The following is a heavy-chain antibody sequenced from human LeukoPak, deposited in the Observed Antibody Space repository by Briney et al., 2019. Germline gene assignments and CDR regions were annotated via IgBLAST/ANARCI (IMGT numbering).Heavy chain of an antibody. Sequence: PSETLSLTCTVSGGSINGYYWSWIRQPPGKRLEWIGYIYYSGSTTCNPYSGSTTYNPSLKSRVTISVDTSRNQFSLKLNSVTAADTAVYFCARHKNSYTNGWYFWGQGTLVTVSS. D-gene: IGHD6-19*01. J-gene: IGHJ4*02. CDR3: ARHKNSYTNGWYF. V-gene: IGHV4-59*08. CDR2: IYYSGSTTCNPYSGST. CDR1: GGSINGYY.